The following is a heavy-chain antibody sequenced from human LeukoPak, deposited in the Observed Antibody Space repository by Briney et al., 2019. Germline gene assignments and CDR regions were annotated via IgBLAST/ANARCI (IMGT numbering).Heavy chain of an antibody. CDR3: AKGGKWDVTPFDY. CDR1: GFTFNNYA. J-gene: IGHJ4*02. Sequence: GGSLRLSCAASGFTFNNYAMNWVRQAPGKGLEWVSVISGSSGTTYYADSVKGRFTISRDNSKNTLYLQVNSLRAEDTAVYYCAKGGKWDVTPFDYWGQGTLVTVSS. D-gene: IGHD1-26*01. V-gene: IGHV3-23*01. CDR2: ISGSSGTT.